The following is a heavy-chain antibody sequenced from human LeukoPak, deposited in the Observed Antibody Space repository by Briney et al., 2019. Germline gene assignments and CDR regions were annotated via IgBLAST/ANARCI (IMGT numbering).Heavy chain of an antibody. V-gene: IGHV4-59*01. CDR2: IYYSGST. CDR3: ARADSSSWYSYAFDI. J-gene: IGHJ3*02. CDR1: GGSISSYY. Sequence: SETLSLTCTVSGGSISSYYWSWIRQPPGKGLEGIGYIYYSGSTNYNPSLKSRVTISVDTSRNQFSLKLSSVTAADTAVYYCARADSSSWYSYAFDIWGQGTMVTVSS. D-gene: IGHD6-13*01.